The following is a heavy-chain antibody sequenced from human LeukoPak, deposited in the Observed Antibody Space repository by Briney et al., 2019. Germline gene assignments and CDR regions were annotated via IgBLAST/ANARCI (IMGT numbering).Heavy chain of an antibody. CDR1: GYSISNGYY. Sequence: PSETLSLTCAVPGYSISNGYYWAWIRQPPGKGLEWIGSIYHSGSTYYKPSLKSRVTISVDTSKNQFSLNVNSVTATDTAVYYCARHGGHSGFDPYDFWGQGTLVTVSS. V-gene: IGHV4-38-2*01. CDR3: ARHGGHSGFDPYDF. CDR2: IYHSGST. J-gene: IGHJ4*02. D-gene: IGHD5-12*01.